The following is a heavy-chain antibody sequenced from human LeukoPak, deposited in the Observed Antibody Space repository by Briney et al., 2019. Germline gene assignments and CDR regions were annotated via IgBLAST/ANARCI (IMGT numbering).Heavy chain of an antibody. CDR1: GGSISSGGYS. CDR3: ARDSSGGIV. V-gene: IGHV4-30-2*01. D-gene: IGHD2-15*01. J-gene: IGHJ4*02. Sequence: PSQTLSLTCAVSGGSISSGGYSWSWIRQPPGKGLEWIGYIYHSGSTYYNPSLKSRVTISVDRSKNQFSLKLSSVTAADTAVYYCARDSSGGIVWGQGTLVTVSS. CDR2: IYHSGST.